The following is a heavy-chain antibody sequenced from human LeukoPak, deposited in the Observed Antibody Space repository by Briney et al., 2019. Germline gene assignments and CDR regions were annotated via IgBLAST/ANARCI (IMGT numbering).Heavy chain of an antibody. Sequence: GGSLRLSCAASGFTFSSYAMSWVRQAPGKGLEWVSAISGSGGSTYYADSVKGRFTISRDNAKNSLYLQMNSLRAEDTAVYYCARVSDYSSSAFDYWGQGTLVTVSS. V-gene: IGHV3-23*01. J-gene: IGHJ4*02. CDR3: ARVSDYSSSAFDY. CDR2: ISGSGGST. D-gene: IGHD6-13*01. CDR1: GFTFSSYA.